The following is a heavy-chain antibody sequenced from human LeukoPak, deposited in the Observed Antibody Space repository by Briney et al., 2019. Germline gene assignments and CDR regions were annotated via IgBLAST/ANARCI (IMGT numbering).Heavy chain of an antibody. CDR1: GGSFSGYY. J-gene: IGHJ4*02. Sequence: SETLSLTCAVYGGSFSGYYWSWIRQPPGKGLEWIGEINHSGSTNYNPSLKSRVTISVDMSKNQFSLKLSSVTAADTAVYYCARALYYDFWSGYPSFDYWGQGTLVTVSS. CDR2: INHSGST. V-gene: IGHV4-34*01. CDR3: ARALYYDFWSGYPSFDY. D-gene: IGHD3-3*01.